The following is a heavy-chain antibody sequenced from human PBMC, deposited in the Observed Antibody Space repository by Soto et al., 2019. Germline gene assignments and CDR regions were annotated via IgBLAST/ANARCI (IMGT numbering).Heavy chain of an antibody. CDR2: IIPSFGTA. J-gene: IGHJ6*02. D-gene: IGHD3-10*01. Sequence: QVQLVQSGAEVKKPGSSVKVSCKASGGTFSSYAISWVRQAPGQGLEWMGGIIPSFGTANYAQKFQGRVTITADESTSTAYMELSSLRSEDTAVYYCASSTYYYGSGSRDYYYGMDVWGQGTTVTVSS. CDR3: ASSTYYYGSGSRDYYYGMDV. CDR1: GGTFSSYA. V-gene: IGHV1-69*01.